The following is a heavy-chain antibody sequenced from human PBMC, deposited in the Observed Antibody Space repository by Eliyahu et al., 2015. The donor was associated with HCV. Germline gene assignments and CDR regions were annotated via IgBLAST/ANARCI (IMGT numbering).Heavy chain of an antibody. D-gene: IGHD2-15*01. V-gene: IGHV4-34*01. CDR1: GGSXSGXX. CDR3: ARGRVSYCSGGSCQNAFEY. Sequence: QVQLQQWGAGLLKPSETLSLTCAVYGGSXSGXXWSWIRXPXGKGLEWIGEVNDRGRSNXNPSLKGRVTVSGDTSKSQFSLKLNSVTAADTAVYYCARGRVSYCSGGSCQNAFEYWGQGTLVTVSS. CDR2: VNDRGRS. J-gene: IGHJ4*02.